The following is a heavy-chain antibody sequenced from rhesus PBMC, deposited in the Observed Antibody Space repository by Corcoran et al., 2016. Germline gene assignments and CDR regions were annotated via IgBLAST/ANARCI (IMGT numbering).Heavy chain of an antibody. CDR3: ARGGDYYGLDS. J-gene: IGHJ6*01. D-gene: IGHD3-34*01. Sequence: QVQLQESGPGLVKPSATLSLTCPVSGYSIRSGYGWSWVRPPPGTGAGWIGYIGGSSGSTNYNPSLKSRVTISKDTSKNQFSLKLNSVTAADTAVYYCARGGDYYGLDSWGQGVVVTVSS. CDR2: IGGSSGST. CDR1: GYSIRSGYG. V-gene: IGHV4-127*01.